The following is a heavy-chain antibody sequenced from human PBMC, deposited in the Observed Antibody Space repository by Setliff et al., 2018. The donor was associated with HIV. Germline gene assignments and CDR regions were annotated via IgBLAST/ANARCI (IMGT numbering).Heavy chain of an antibody. J-gene: IGHJ4*02. D-gene: IGHD3-10*01. CDR1: GYLFTGYY. V-gene: IGHV1-2*02. CDR3: AREGSPIYYFDY. CDR2: INVNSGGT. Sequence: ASVKVSCKASGYLFTGYYMHWVRQAPGHGLAWMGWINVNSGGTKYAQKFQGRVTMTRDTSISTAYMEVSSLRSDDTAVYYCAREGSPIYYFDYWSQGTLVTVSS.